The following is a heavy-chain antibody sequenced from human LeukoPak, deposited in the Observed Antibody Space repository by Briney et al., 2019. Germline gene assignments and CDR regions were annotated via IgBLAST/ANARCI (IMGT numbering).Heavy chain of an antibody. J-gene: IGHJ4*02. D-gene: IGHD1-26*01. CDR3: ARVGAAFDY. CDR1: GGTFSSYA. CDR2: IIPIFGTA. Sequence: SVKVSYKASGGTFSSYAISWVRQAPGQGLEWMGGIIPIFGTANYAQKFQGRVTMTEDTSTDTAYMELSSLRSEDTAVYYCARVGAAFDYWGQGTLVTVSS. V-gene: IGHV1-69*06.